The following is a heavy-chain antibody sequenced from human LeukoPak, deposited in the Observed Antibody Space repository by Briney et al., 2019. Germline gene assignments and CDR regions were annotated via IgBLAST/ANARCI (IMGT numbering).Heavy chain of an antibody. Sequence: GGSLRLSCAASGFTFSSYWMSWVRQAPGKGLEWVSGISWNSGSIGYADSVKGRFTISRDNAKNSLYLQMNSLRAEDTALYYCARGEDNADEYLREDYWGQGTLVTVSS. J-gene: IGHJ4*02. V-gene: IGHV3-9*01. D-gene: IGHD3-16*01. CDR3: ARGEDNADEYLREDY. CDR2: ISWNSGSI. CDR1: GFTFSSYW.